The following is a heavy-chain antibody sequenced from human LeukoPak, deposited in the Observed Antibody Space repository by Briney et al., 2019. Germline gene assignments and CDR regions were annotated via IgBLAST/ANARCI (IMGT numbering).Heavy chain of an antibody. J-gene: IGHJ4*02. D-gene: IGHD2-21*02. Sequence: TTGGSLRLSCAASGFTFSDYYMSWIRQAPGKGLEWVSYISSSGSTIYYADSVKGRFTISRDNAKNSLYLQMNSLRAEDTAVYYCARDRTVTAYDYWGQGTLVTVSS. V-gene: IGHV3-11*04. CDR2: ISSSGSTI. CDR3: ARDRTVTAYDY. CDR1: GFTFSDYY.